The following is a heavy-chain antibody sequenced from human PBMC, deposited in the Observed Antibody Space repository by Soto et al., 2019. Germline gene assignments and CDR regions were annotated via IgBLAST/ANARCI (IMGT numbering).Heavy chain of an antibody. CDR1: GASISRGDYY. D-gene: IGHD3-3*01. J-gene: IGHJ4*02. CDR3: ARGGVYDFWSGLFD. V-gene: IGHV4-30-4*01. Sequence: SAPQSITCTVSGASISRGDYYWNWIRQSPGKGLEWIGNTYNNGRPNYNPSLKSRVTISGDSSKNQFSLKLRSLSAADTAVYYCARGGVYDFWSGLFDWGQGTLVTVSS. CDR2: TYNNGRP.